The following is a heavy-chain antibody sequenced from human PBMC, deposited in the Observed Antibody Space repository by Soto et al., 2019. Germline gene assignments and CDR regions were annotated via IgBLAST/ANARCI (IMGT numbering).Heavy chain of an antibody. V-gene: IGHV2-5*02. J-gene: IGHJ5*02. CDR1: GFSLSTSGVG. CDR3: AHRQGYDILTGTYNWFDP. CDR2: IYWDDDK. D-gene: IGHD3-9*01. Sequence: SGPTLVNPTQTLTLTCTFSGFSLSTSGVGVGWIRQPPGKALEWLALIYWDDDKRYSPSLKSRLTITKDTSKNQVVLTMTNMDPVDTATYYCAHRQGYDILTGTYNWFDPWGQGTLVTVSS.